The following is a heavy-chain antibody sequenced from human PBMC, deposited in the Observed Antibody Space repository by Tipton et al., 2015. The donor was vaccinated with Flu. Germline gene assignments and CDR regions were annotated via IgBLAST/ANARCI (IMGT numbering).Heavy chain of an antibody. CDR1: GFTVSSNY. Sequence: SLRLSCAASGFTVSSNYMSWVRQAPGKGLEWVSVIYSGGSTYYADSVKGRFTISRDNSKNTLYLQMNSLRAEDTAVYYCASELPDLYGDYGNWYFDLWGRGTLVTVSS. J-gene: IGHJ2*01. CDR2: IYSGGST. V-gene: IGHV3-53*01. D-gene: IGHD4-17*01. CDR3: ASELPDLYGDYGNWYFDL.